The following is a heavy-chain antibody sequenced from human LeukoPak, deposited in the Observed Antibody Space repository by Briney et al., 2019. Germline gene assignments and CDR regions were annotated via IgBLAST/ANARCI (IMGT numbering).Heavy chain of an antibody. J-gene: IGHJ6*02. Sequence: SGTLSLTCAVSGGSISSDNWWSWVRQPPGKGLEWIGEIYQSGSTNYNPSLKSRVSISVDTSKNQFSLKLSSVTAADTAVYYCARDANYDFWSGSQIYGMDVWGQGTTVTVSS. CDR2: IYQSGST. V-gene: IGHV4-4*02. CDR1: GGSISSDNW. D-gene: IGHD3-3*01. CDR3: ARDANYDFWSGSQIYGMDV.